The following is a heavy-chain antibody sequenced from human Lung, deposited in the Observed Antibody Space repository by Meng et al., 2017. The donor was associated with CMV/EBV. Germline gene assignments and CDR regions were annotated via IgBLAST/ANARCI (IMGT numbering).Heavy chain of an antibody. CDR1: GFTFSSYD. Sequence: GSLRLSCAASGFTFSSYDMSWARQAPGKGLEWVSTITGSGGRTHYADSVKGRFTISRDNSKNTLYLQMNSLRAEDAAVYYCDASDYWGQGTLVTVSS. D-gene: IGHD6-6*01. CDR2: ITGSGGRT. J-gene: IGHJ4*02. V-gene: IGHV3-23*01. CDR3: DASDY.